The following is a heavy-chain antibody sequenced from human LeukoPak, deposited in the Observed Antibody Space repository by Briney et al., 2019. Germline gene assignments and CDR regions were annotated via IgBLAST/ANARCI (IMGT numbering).Heavy chain of an antibody. CDR2: IYYSGST. V-gene: IGHV4-59*01. CDR3: ARLDCSGGSCSSFDP. J-gene: IGHJ5*02. CDR1: GGSISSYY. D-gene: IGHD2-15*01. Sequence: SETLSLTCTVSGGSISSYYWSWIRQPPGKGLEWIGYIYYSGSTNYNPSLKSRVTISVDTSKNQFSLKLSSVTAADTAVYYCARLDCSGGSCSSFDPWGQGTLVTVSS.